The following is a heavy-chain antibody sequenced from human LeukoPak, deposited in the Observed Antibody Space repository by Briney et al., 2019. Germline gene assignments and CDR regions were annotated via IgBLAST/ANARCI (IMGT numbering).Heavy chain of an antibody. CDR2: ISGSGGST. Sequence: PGGSLRLSCAASGFTFSSYAMSWVRQAPGKGLEWVSAISGSGGSTYYADSVKGRFTISRDNSKNTLYLQMNSLRAEDTAVYYCAKDSLQWLVEGNFDYWGQGTLVTVSS. J-gene: IGHJ4*02. V-gene: IGHV3-23*01. CDR3: AKDSLQWLVEGNFDY. D-gene: IGHD6-19*01. CDR1: GFTFSSYA.